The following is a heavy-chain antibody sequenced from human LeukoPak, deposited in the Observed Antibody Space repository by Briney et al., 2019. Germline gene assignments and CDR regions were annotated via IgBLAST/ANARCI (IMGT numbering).Heavy chain of an antibody. CDR2: IKQHPSEK. V-gene: IGHV3-7*01. J-gene: IGHJ6*03. D-gene: IGHD3-3*01. CDR1: GFTFSSYW. CDR3: ARDLVSYDFWSGYHTFVYMDV. Sequence: PGGSLRLSCAASGFTFSSYWMSWVRQAPGKGLEWVANIKQHPSEKYYVDSVKGRFTISRDNAKNSLYLQMNSLRAEDTAVYYCARDLVSYDFWSGYHTFVYMDVWGKGTTVTVSS.